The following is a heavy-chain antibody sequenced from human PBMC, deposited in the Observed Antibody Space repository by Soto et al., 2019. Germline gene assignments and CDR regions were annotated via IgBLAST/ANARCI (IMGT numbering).Heavy chain of an antibody. V-gene: IGHV4-34*01. Sequence: PSETVCNTCALDGRAYSDGYWSWNRQPPGKGQEWIGEVNHSGSTNYNPSLKSRVTVSVETSKNQFSLQLSSVTAADTAVYYCARLSRASGGDVASRLHYYYYMDVWGKGTTVTVSS. D-gene: IGHD3-16*01. CDR2: VNHSGST. CDR1: GRAYSDGY. J-gene: IGHJ6*03. CDR3: ARLSRASGGDVASRLHYYYYMDV.